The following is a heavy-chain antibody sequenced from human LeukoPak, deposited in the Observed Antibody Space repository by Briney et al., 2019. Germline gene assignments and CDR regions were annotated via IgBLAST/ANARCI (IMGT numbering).Heavy chain of an antibody. D-gene: IGHD3-9*01. CDR3: ARQGYDILTGYIDAFDI. V-gene: IGHV4-59*08. J-gene: IGHJ3*02. Sequence: SETLSLTCTVSVGSISSYYWIWIWQPPGKGLEWIGYISYSGSTNYNPSLKSRVTISIDTSKNQFSLKLRSVTAADTAIYYCARQGYDILTGYIDAFDIWGQGTMVTVSS. CDR2: ISYSGST. CDR1: VGSISSYY.